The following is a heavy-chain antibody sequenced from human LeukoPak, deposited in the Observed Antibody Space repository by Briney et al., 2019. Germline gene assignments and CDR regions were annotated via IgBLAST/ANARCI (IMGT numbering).Heavy chain of an antibody. D-gene: IGHD5-12*01. CDR3: ASVSGYDGLDY. J-gene: IGHJ4*02. V-gene: IGHV4-31*03. CDR2: IYYSGST. Sequence: SETLSLTCTVSGGSIGSGGYYWSWIRQHPGKGLEWIGYIYYSGSTYYNPSLKSRVTISVDTSKNQFSLKLSSVTAADTAVYYCASVSGYDGLDYWGQGTLVTVSS. CDR1: GGSIGSGGYY.